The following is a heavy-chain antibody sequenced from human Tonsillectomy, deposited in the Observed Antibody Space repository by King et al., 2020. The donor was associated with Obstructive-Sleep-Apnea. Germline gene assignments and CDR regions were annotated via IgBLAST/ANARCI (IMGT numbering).Heavy chain of an antibody. CDR3: AAALYCDFCGGFLRFYGMDV. CDR1: GYTFTSYY. Sequence: QLVQSGAEVKKPGASVKVSCKASGYTFTSYYMHWVRQAPGQGLEWMGIINPSGGSTTYAQNFQGRVTMTRDTSTSTVYMELTSLRSEDRAVYYCAAALYCDFCGGFLRFYGMDVWGQGTTVIVSS. CDR2: INPSGGST. D-gene: IGHD3-3*01. J-gene: IGHJ6*02. V-gene: IGHV1-46*01.